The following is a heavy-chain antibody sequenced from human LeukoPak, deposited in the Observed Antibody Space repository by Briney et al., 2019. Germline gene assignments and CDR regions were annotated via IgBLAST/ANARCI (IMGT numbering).Heavy chain of an antibody. CDR2: IWYDGSNK. Sequence: PGGSLRLSCAASGFTFSSYGMHWVRQAPGKWLEWVAVIWYDGSNKYYADSVKGRFTISRDNSKNTLYLQMNSLRAEDTAVYYCARDRFGIAALDYWGQGTLVTVSS. CDR3: ARDRFGIAALDY. D-gene: IGHD6-13*01. CDR1: GFTFSSYG. V-gene: IGHV3-33*01. J-gene: IGHJ4*02.